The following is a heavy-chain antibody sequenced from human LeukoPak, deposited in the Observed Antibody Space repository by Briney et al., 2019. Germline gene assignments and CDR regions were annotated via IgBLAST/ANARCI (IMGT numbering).Heavy chain of an antibody. D-gene: IGHD3-3*01. CDR1: GYSISSGYY. CDR2: IYHSGST. CDR3: ARLSKNYDFWSGYQGNFDY. Sequence: TSETQSLTCAVSGYSISSGYYWGWIRQPPGKGLEWIGSIYHSGSTYYNPSLKSRVTISVDTSKNQFSLKLSSVTAADTAVYYCARLSKNYDFWSGYQGNFDYWGQGTLVTVSS. V-gene: IGHV4-38-2*01. J-gene: IGHJ4*02.